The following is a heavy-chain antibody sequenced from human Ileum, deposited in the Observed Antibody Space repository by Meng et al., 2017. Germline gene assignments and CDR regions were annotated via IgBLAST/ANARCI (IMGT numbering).Heavy chain of an antibody. CDR2: TTAGNGNT. CDR1: GFTFVGFG. Sequence: VQYGAKVKKVGASVEVSSKASGFTFVGFGICWGAQAPGKGLEWMGWTTAGNGNTKYSKKFQGRVTITRDTSASAVYMELSNLKFEDTAVYYCARDMPYSSGSFDYWGQGTLVTVSS. V-gene: IGHV1-3*01. CDR3: ARDMPYSSGSFDY. D-gene: IGHD3-10*01. J-gene: IGHJ4*02.